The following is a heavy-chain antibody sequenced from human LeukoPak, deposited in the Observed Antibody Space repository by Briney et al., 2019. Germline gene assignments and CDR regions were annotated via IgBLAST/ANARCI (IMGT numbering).Heavy chain of an antibody. Sequence: ASVKVSCKASGGTFSSYAISWVRQAPGQGLEWMGRIIPILGIANYAQKFQGRVTTTADKSTSTAYMELSSLRSEDTAVYYCAREHSSGWNVWGQGTLVTVSS. CDR1: GGTFSSYA. CDR2: IIPILGIA. D-gene: IGHD6-19*01. J-gene: IGHJ4*02. CDR3: AREHSSGWNV. V-gene: IGHV1-69*04.